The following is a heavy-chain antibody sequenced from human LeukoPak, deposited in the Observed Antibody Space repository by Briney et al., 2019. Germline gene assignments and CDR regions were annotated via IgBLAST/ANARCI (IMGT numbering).Heavy chain of an antibody. CDR1: GFTFSSYA. D-gene: IGHD6-19*01. V-gene: IGHV3-30*04. CDR2: ISYDGSNK. J-gene: IGHJ4*02. CDR3: ARTHYDSSGWYGDY. Sequence: GGSLRLSCAASGFTFSSYAMHWVRQAPGKGLEWVAVISYDGSNKYYADSVKGRFTISRDNSKNTLYLQTNSLRAEDTAVYYCARTHYDSSGWYGDYWGQGTLVTVSS.